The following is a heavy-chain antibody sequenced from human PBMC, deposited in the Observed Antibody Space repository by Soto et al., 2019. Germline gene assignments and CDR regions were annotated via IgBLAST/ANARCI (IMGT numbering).Heavy chain of an antibody. V-gene: IGHV4-31*03. Sequence: QVQLQESGPGLVKPSQTLSLTCTVSGGSISSGGYYWSWIRQHPGKGLEWIGYIYYSGSTYYNPSLKSRVTISVDTSKNQFSLKLSSVTAADTAVYYCARDRRMIGYDFWSGYALYYYGMDVWGQGTTVTVSS. CDR1: GGSISSGGYY. CDR3: ARDRRMIGYDFWSGYALYYYGMDV. D-gene: IGHD3-3*01. CDR2: IYYSGST. J-gene: IGHJ6*02.